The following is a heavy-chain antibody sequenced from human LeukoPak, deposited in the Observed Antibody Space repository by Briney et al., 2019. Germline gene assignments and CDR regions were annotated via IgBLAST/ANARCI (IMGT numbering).Heavy chain of an antibody. CDR3: AIQMTMIVVVPYFDY. D-gene: IGHD3-22*01. Sequence: GGSLRLSCEASGFTFNDYYLAWIRQAPGKGLEWVSFISSNGATKYYADSVKGQFTISRDNAKNSLFLYMNSLRDDDTAVYYCAIQMTMIVVVPYFDYWGQGALVTVSS. CDR2: ISSNGATK. V-gene: IGHV3-11*04. CDR1: GFTFNDYY. J-gene: IGHJ4*02.